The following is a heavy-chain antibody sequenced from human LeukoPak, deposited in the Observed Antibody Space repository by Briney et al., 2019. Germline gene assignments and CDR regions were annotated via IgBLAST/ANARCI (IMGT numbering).Heavy chain of an antibody. CDR1: GYSFTSYW. J-gene: IGHJ5*02. V-gene: IGHV5-51*01. CDR3: ARRDHGSGSPYNWFDP. D-gene: IGHD3-10*01. Sequence: GESLKISCKGSGYSFTSYWIGWVRQMPGKGLEWMGIIYPGDSDTRYSPSFQGQVTISADKSISTAYLQWSSLKASDTAMYYCARRDHGSGSPYNWFDPWGQGTLVTVSS. CDR2: IYPGDSDT.